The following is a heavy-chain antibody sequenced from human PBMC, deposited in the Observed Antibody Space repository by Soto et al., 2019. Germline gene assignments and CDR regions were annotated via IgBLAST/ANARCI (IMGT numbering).Heavy chain of an antibody. Sequence: GASVKVSCKASGYTFTSYGISWVRQAPGQGLEWMGWISAYNGNTNYAQKLQGRVTMTTDTSTSTAYMELRSLRSDDTAVYYCARDYGSRYYDSSGSRYFQHWGQGTLVTVSS. V-gene: IGHV1-18*01. CDR3: ARDYGSRYYDSSGSRYFQH. D-gene: IGHD3-22*01. J-gene: IGHJ1*01. CDR1: GYTFTSYG. CDR2: ISAYNGNT.